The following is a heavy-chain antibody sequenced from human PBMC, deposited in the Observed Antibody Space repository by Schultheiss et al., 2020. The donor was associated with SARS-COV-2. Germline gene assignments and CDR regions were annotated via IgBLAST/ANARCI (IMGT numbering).Heavy chain of an antibody. CDR3: ARDQALYSSSWYYYYYGMDV. D-gene: IGHD6-13*01. J-gene: IGHJ6*02. CDR1: GGSISSSNW. Sequence: SETLSLTCAVSGGSISSSNWWSWVHQPPGKGLEWIGEIYHSGSTNYNPSLKSRVTISVDKSKNQFSLKLSSVTAADTAVYYCARDQALYSSSWYYYYYGMDVWGQGTTVTVSS. V-gene: IGHV4-4*02. CDR2: IYHSGST.